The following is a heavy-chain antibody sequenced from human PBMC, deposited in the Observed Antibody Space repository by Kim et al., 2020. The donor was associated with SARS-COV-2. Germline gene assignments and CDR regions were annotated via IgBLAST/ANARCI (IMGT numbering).Heavy chain of an antibody. CDR2: IWYDGSNK. V-gene: IGHV3-33*01. J-gene: IGHJ6*02. CDR1: GFTFSSYG. CDR3: ARDCTGGITMVRGVTQDYGMDV. D-gene: IGHD3-10*01. Sequence: GGSLRLSCAASGFTFSSYGMHWVRQAPGKGREWVAVIWYDGSNKYYADSVKGRFTISRDNSKNTLYLQMNSRRAEDTAVYYCARDCTGGITMVRGVTQDYGMDVWGQGTTVTVSS.